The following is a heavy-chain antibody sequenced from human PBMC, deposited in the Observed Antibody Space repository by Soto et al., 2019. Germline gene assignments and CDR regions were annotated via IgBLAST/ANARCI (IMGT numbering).Heavy chain of an antibody. CDR3: AKDWVGYCSSTSCYEFLDY. V-gene: IGHV3-30*18. CDR1: GFTFSSYG. D-gene: IGHD2-2*01. Sequence: PGGSLRLSCAASGFTFSSYGMHWVRQAPGKGLEWVAVISYDGSNKYYADSVKGRSTISRDNSKNTLYLQMNSLRAEDTAVYYCAKDWVGYCSSTSCYEFLDYWGQGTLVTVSS. J-gene: IGHJ4*02. CDR2: ISYDGSNK.